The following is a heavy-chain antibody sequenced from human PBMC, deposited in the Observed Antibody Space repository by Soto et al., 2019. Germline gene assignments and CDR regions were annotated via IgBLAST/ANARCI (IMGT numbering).Heavy chain of an antibody. CDR3: ARHGAPTDAFDI. CDR2: IYPGDSDT. D-gene: IGHD3-16*01. CDR1: GDSFTNYW. J-gene: IGHJ3*02. Sequence: HGESLKISSKGSGDSFTNYWIGWVRQMPGKGLEWMGIIYPGDSDTRYSPSFQGQVTISADKSISTAYPQWSSLKASDTAIYYCARHGAPTDAFDIWGQGTMVTVSS. V-gene: IGHV5-51*01.